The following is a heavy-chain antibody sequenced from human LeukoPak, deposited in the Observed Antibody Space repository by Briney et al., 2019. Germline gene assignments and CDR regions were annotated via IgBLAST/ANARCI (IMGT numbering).Heavy chain of an antibody. J-gene: IGHJ4*02. CDR3: ARVAEGGYFDY. CDR2: IYHSGNS. CDR1: GGSISSSNW. Sequence: KSSETLSLTCAVSGGSISSSNWWSWVRQPPGKGLEWIGEIYHSGNSNYNPSLKSRVTISVDKSKNQVSLKLSSVTAADTAVYYCARVAEGGYFDYWGQGTLVTVSS. D-gene: IGHD2-15*01. V-gene: IGHV4/OR15-8*01.